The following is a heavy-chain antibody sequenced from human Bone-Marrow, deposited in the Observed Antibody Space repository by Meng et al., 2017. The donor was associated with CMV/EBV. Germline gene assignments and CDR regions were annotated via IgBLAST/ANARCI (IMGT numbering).Heavy chain of an antibody. J-gene: IGHJ4*02. CDR1: GFTFGTYS. D-gene: IGHD1-26*01. V-gene: IGHV3-48*04. CDR2: ISSSTSTI. CDR3: ARDVVGGAKD. Sequence: GESLKISCAASGFTFGTYSMNWVRQAPGKGLEWISYISSSTSTIYYADSVKGRFTISRDNAASFLFLKMNRLRADDTAVYYCARDVVGGAKDWGRGTLVTVSS.